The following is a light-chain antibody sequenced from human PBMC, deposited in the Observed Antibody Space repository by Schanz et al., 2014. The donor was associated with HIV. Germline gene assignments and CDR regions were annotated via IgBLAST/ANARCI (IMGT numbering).Light chain of an antibody. J-gene: IGLJ2*01. Sequence: QSVLTQPPSVSAAPGQRVTISCSGSALNIGHNSVSWYQQFPGTAPKLLIYDDHERPSGIPDRFSGSKSGTSATLGITGLQAGDEADYYCGTWDTGLSVVVFGGGTKLTVL. V-gene: IGLV1-51*01. CDR3: GTWDTGLSVVV. CDR1: ALNIGHNS. CDR2: DDH.